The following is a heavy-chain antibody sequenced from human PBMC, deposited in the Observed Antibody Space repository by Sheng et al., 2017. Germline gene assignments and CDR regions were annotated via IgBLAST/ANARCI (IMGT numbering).Heavy chain of an antibody. V-gene: IGHV3-74*01. CDR3: ARDWPTYYDFWSGYQSLGY. CDR2: INSDGSST. Sequence: EVQLVESGGGLVQPGGSLRLSCAASGFTFSSYWMHWVRQAPGKGLVWVSRINSDGSSTSYADSVKGRFTISRDNAKNTLYLQMNSLRAEDTAVYYCARDWPTYYDFWSGYQSLGYWGQGTLVTV. CDR1: GFTFSSYW. D-gene: IGHD3-3*01. J-gene: IGHJ4*02.